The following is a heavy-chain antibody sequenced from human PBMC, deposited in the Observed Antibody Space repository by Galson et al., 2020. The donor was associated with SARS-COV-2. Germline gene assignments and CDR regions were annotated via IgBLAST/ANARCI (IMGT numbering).Heavy chain of an antibody. CDR2: IKQDGSEK. CDR1: GFTFSSYC. V-gene: IGHV3-7*03. Sequence: GESLKISCAASGFTFSSYCMSWVRQAPGKGLEWVANIKQDGSEKYYVDSVKGRFTIPRDNAKNSLYLQMNSLRAEDTAVYYCARVPSSSWYFDYWGQGTLVTVSS. J-gene: IGHJ4*02. CDR3: ARVPSSSWYFDY. D-gene: IGHD6-13*01.